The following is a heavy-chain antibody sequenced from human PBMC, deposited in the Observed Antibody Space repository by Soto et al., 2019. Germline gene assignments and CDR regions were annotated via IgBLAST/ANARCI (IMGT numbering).Heavy chain of an antibody. Sequence: SETLSLTCTVPGASVNSGGYYWSWIRQPPGKGLEWIGYIYYSGSTNYNPSLKSRVTISVDTSKNQFSLKLSSVTAADTAVYYCARGEYDFWSGYYGGYFDYWGQGTLVTVSS. CDR1: GASVNSGGYY. D-gene: IGHD3-3*01. CDR2: IYYSGST. J-gene: IGHJ4*02. CDR3: ARGEYDFWSGYYGGYFDY. V-gene: IGHV4-61*08.